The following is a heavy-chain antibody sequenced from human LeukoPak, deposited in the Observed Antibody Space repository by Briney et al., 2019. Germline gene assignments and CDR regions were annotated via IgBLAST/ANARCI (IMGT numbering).Heavy chain of an antibody. CDR1: GFTFSTYW. J-gene: IGHJ4*02. V-gene: IGHV3-74*01. CDR2: ISSDGSSI. Sequence: GGSLRLSCAASGFTFSTYWMHWVRQAPGKGLVWVSRISSDGSSISYADSVKGRFTISRDSAKNTLYLQMNSLRVEDAAVYYCARVVGYSSSWHSGFDCWGQGTLVTVS. D-gene: IGHD6-13*01. CDR3: ARVVGYSSSWHSGFDC.